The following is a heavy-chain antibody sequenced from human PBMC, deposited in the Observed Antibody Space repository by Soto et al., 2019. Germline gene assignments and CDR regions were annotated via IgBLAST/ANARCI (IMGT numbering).Heavy chain of an antibody. J-gene: IGHJ5*02. CDR3: ARDGFGSGLQSNWFDP. CDR1: GFTVSSNY. D-gene: IGHD2-15*01. CDR2: IYSGGST. V-gene: IGHV3-66*01. Sequence: GGSLRLSCAASGFTVSSNYMSWVRQAPGKGLEWVSVIYSGGSTYYADSVKGRFTISRDNSKNTLYLQMNSLRAEDTAVYYCARDGFGSGLQSNWFDPWGQGTLVTVSS.